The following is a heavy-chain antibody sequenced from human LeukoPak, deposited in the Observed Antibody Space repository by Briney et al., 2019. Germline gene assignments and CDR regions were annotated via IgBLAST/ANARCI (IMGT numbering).Heavy chain of an antibody. D-gene: IGHD3-22*01. CDR1: GYSFTSYW. J-gene: IGHJ4*02. CDR3: ARRLAYDSSGYYQYYFDY. CDR2: IYPGDSDT. V-gene: IGHV5-51*01. Sequence: GESLKISCKGSGYSFTSYWIGWVRQMPGKGLEWMGIIYPGDSDTRYSPSFQGQVTISADKSISTAYLQWSSLKASDTAMYYCARRLAYDSSGYYQYYFDYWGQGTLVTVSS.